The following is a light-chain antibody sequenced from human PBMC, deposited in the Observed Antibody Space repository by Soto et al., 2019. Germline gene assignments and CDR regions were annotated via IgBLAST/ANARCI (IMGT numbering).Light chain of an antibody. CDR2: GAS. CDR3: QQYGSPPWT. CDR1: QSVSSSY. J-gene: IGKJ1*01. V-gene: IGKV3-20*01. Sequence: EIVLTQSPGTLSLSPGERATLSCRASQSVSSSYLAWYQQKPGQAPRLLIYGASSRATGIPDRFSGSGSRTDFTLTISILEPEDFAVYYCQQYGSPPWTFGQGTKVEIK.